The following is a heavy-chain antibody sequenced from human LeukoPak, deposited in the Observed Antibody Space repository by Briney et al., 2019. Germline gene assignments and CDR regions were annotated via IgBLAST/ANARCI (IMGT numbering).Heavy chain of an antibody. Sequence: SSQTLSLTCTVYGGSISIGGYYWSWIRQHPGKGLEWIGYIYYSGSTYYNPSLKSRVTISVDTSKNQFSLKLSSVTAADTAVYYCVRALRFLEWPYPHNWFDPWGQGTLVTVSS. V-gene: IGHV4-31*03. CDR3: VRALRFLEWPYPHNWFDP. CDR1: GGSISIGGYY. D-gene: IGHD3-3*01. CDR2: IYYSGST. J-gene: IGHJ5*02.